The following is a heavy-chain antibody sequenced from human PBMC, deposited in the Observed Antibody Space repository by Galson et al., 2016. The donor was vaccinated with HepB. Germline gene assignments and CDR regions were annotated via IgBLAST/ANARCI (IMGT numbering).Heavy chain of an antibody. CDR1: GYNFMGYG. CDR3: ARDLGSYDFWNDFPLYFYYGMDV. V-gene: IGHV1-18*01. J-gene: IGHJ6*02. D-gene: IGHD3-3*01. CDR2: ISAYNGNT. Sequence: SVKVSCKASGYNFMGYGFSWVRQAPGQGLEWMGWISAYNGNTNYTEKLQGRVSLTTDTSTSTAYMELRSLRADDTAVYYCARDLGSYDFWNDFPLYFYYGMDVWGQGTTVTVSS.